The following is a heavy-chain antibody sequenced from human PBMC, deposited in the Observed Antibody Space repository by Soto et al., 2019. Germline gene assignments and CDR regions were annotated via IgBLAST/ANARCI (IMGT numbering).Heavy chain of an antibody. V-gene: IGHV3-30-3*01. J-gene: IGHJ4*02. D-gene: IGHD2-2*01. CDR3: ASDLGYCSSTSFSLYY. CDR2: ISYDGSNK. Sequence: QVQLVESGGGVVQPGRSLRLSCAASGFTFSSYAMHWVRQAPGKGLEWVAVISYDGSNKYYADSVKGRFTISRDNSKNTLYLQMNSLRAEDTAVDYCASDLGYCSSTSFSLYYLGQGTLVTVSS. CDR1: GFTFSSYA.